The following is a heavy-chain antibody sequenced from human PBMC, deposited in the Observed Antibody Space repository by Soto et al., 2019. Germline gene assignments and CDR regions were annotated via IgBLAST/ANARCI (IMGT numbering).Heavy chain of an antibody. J-gene: IGHJ4*02. CDR1: GGSISSSNW. CDR2: IYHSGST. V-gene: IGHV4-4*02. CDR3: ARGESRIAAAGTILGY. Sequence: SETLSLACAVSGGSISSSNWWSGVRQPPGKGLEWIGEIYHSGSTNYNPSLKSRVTISVDKSKNQFSLKLSSVTAADTAVYYCARGESRIAAAGTILGYWGQGTLVTVSS. D-gene: IGHD6-13*01.